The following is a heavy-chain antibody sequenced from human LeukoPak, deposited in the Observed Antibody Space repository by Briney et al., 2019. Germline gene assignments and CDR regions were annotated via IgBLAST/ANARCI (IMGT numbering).Heavy chain of an antibody. CDR1: AFTLSSAW. J-gene: IGHJ5*02. CDR2: SKSKTDGGTT. Sequence: GGSLRLSCAGSAFTLSSAWMTWVRQAPGKGLEWVGLSKSKTDGGTTDYAAPVKGRFTISRDDSKNTLYLQMNSLKTEDTAVYYCAKYCISADCYANWFGPWGQGTLVTVSS. V-gene: IGHV3-15*01. D-gene: IGHD2-2*01. CDR3: AKYCISADCYANWFGP.